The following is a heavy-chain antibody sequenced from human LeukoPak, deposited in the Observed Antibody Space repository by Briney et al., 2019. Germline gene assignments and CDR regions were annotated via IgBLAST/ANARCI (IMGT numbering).Heavy chain of an antibody. CDR3: AKDTRPYYHFYYYMDV. Sequence: QPGGSLRLSCAASGFTVSSNYMSWVRQAPGKGLEWVSVIYSGGNTYYAGSVKGRFTVSRDNSKNTLYLQMNSLRAEDTAVYYCAKDTRPYYHFYYYMDVWGKGTTVTVSS. CDR1: GFTVSSNY. J-gene: IGHJ6*03. CDR2: IYSGGNT. V-gene: IGHV3-53*01.